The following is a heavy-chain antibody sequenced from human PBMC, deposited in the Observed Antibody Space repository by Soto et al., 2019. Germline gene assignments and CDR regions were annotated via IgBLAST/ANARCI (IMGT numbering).Heavy chain of an antibody. J-gene: IGHJ4*02. D-gene: IGHD1-1*01. CDR1: GFTFSNYA. V-gene: IGHV3-23*01. CDR3: AKRATGTYFDY. CDR2: ISGSGGST. Sequence: EVQLLESGGGLVQPGGSLRLSCAASGFTFSNYAMNWVRQAPGKGLEWVSVISGSGGSTYYADSVKGRFTISRDNSKNALYLQMNSLRAEDTAVYYCAKRATGTYFDYWGQGTLVTVSS.